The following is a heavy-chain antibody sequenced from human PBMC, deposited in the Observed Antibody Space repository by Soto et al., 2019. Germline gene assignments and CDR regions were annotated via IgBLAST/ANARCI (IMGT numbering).Heavy chain of an antibody. CDR1: GASVSDTGSYY. J-gene: IGHJ5*02. Sequence: SETLSLTCTVSGASVSDTGSYYWSWVRQSPGKGLEWIGYVSHSGSTNYNPSLESRVTISVVTSKNQFSLKLTSVTAADTAVYYCARDTYNYGSDWFDPWGQGTLVTVSS. V-gene: IGHV4-61*01. CDR2: VSHSGST. D-gene: IGHD3-10*01. CDR3: ARDTYNYGSDWFDP.